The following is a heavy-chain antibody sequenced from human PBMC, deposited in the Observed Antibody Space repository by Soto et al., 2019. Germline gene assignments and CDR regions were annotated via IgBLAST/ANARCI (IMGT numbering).Heavy chain of an antibody. J-gene: IGHJ5*02. CDR3: ARAPSEIGIAAAGTFGPGRYNWFDP. CDR1: GGTFSSYT. Sequence: VASVKVSCKASGGTFSSYTISWVRQAPGQGLEWMGRIIPILGIANYAQKFQGRVTITADKSTSTAYMELSSLRSEDTAVYYCARAPSEIGIAAAGTFGPGRYNWFDPWGQGTLVTVSS. CDR2: IIPILGIA. V-gene: IGHV1-69*02. D-gene: IGHD6-13*01.